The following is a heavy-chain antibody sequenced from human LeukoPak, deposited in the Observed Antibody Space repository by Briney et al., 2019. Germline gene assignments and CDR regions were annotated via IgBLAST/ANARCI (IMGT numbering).Heavy chain of an antibody. CDR3: ARGIAAAGTSPF. V-gene: IGHV3-21*01. Sequence: GGSLRLSCAASGFTFSSYSMNWVRQAPGKGLEWVSSISSSGSYIYYADSVKGRFTISRDNAKNSLYLQMNSLRAEDTAVYYCARGIAAAGTSPFWGQGTLVTVSS. CDR2: ISSSGSYI. J-gene: IGHJ4*02. CDR1: GFTFSSYS. D-gene: IGHD6-13*01.